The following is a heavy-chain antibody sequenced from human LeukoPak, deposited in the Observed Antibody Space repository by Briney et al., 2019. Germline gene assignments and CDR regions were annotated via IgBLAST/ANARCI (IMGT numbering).Heavy chain of an antibody. CDR2: IYSSGST. CDR1: GGSISSYY. J-gene: IGHJ4*02. CDR3: AREPYGSGTFDY. Sequence: SETLSLTCTVSGGSISSYYWSWIRQPPGKGLEWIRYIYSSGSTNYNPSLKSRVTIPVDTSKNQFSLKLSSVAAADTAEYYCAREPYGSGTFDYWGQGTLVTVSA. D-gene: IGHD3-10*01. V-gene: IGHV4-59*01.